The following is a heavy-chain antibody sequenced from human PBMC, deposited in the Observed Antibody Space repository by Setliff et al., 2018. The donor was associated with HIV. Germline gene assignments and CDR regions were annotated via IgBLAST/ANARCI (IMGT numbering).Heavy chain of an antibody. Sequence: PGESLKISCQGSRYSFLNYWIGWVRQMPGKGLEWMGVIYPGDSDTTYSPSFQGQVTISADKSISTAYLQCGSLKASDTAMYYCARLGGICSGGSCTALAYTMDVWGQGTTVTVSS. V-gene: IGHV5-51*01. CDR2: IYPGDSDT. CDR3: ARLGGICSGGSCTALAYTMDV. CDR1: RYSFLNYW. J-gene: IGHJ6*02. D-gene: IGHD2-15*01.